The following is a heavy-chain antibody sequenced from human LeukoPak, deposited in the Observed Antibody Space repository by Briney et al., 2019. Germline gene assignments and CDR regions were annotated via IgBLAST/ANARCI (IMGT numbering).Heavy chain of an antibody. V-gene: IGHV1-69*04. CDR1: GGTFSSYA. Sequence: SVKVSCKASGGTFSSYAISWVRQAPGQGLEWMGRIIPIFGIANYAQKFQGRVTITADKSTSTAYMELSSLRSEDTAVYYCARSESSGYYYDYWGQGTLVTVSS. CDR3: ARSESSGYYYDY. D-gene: IGHD3-22*01. CDR2: IIPIFGIA. J-gene: IGHJ4*02.